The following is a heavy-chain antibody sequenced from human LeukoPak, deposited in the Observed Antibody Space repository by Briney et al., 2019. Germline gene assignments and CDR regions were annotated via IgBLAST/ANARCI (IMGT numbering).Heavy chain of an antibody. J-gene: IGHJ5*01. CDR2: IYHSGTT. Sequence: PSETLSLTCAVSGVAISRGGYAWNWIRQPPGKGLEWIAYIYHSGTTYYNPSLKSRVSLSLDTSKNQFSLKLSSVTAADTAVYYCARGQSASSRIAVAAVDSWGQGILVTVSS. V-gene: IGHV4-30-2*01. D-gene: IGHD6-19*01. CDR1: GVAISRGGYA. CDR3: ARGQSASSRIAVAAVDS.